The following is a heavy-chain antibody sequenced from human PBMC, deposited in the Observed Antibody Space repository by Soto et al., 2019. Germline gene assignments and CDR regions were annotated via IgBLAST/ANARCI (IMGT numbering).Heavy chain of an antibody. CDR2: IYPGDSDT. CDR1: GYAFSSYW. J-gene: IGHJ5*02. CDR3: ARGYCTATICDPRFDR. V-gene: IGHV5-51*01. Sequence: GESLKISCQGSGYAFSSYWIAWVRQMPGKGLEWMGIIYPGDSDTRYSPSFQGQVTISVDKSITTAYLQWSSLKASDTAMYYCARGYCTATICDPRFDRWGQGTLVTVYS. D-gene: IGHD2-8*02.